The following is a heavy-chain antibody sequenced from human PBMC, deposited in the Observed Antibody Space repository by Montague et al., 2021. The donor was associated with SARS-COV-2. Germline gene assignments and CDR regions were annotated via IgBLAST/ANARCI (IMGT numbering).Heavy chain of an antibody. CDR3: VKGDCSGGHCYSSDY. J-gene: IGHJ4*02. V-gene: IGHV3-23*01. Sequence: SLTLSCAAFVFTFNNYALSWVRQPPGKGLEWVSAISGNYGSPYYPHSLQGRFTISRDNSKNTLYLQMNSLRAEDTAVYYCVKGDCSGGHCYSSDYWGQGTMVTVSS. CDR1: VFTFNNYA. D-gene: IGHD2-15*01. CDR2: ISGNYGSP.